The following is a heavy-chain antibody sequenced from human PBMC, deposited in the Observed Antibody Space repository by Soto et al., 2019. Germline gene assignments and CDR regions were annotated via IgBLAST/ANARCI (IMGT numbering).Heavy chain of an antibody. CDR3: ATEGITGTPS. D-gene: IGHD1-20*01. CDR2: ISSSGSTI. Sequence: GVPLRLSCGASGVTCSDYYMSWIRQAPGKGLEWVSYISSSGSTIYYADSVKGRFTISRDNAKNSLYLQMNSLGAEDTAVYYCATEGITGTPSWGQGTLVTVSS. CDR1: GVTCSDYY. J-gene: IGHJ5*02. V-gene: IGHV3-11*01.